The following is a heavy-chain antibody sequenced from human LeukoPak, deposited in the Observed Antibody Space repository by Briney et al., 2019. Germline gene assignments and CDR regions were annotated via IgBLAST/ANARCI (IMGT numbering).Heavy chain of an antibody. CDR2: IYYSGST. D-gene: IGHD6-19*01. CDR3: ARPLPIISSGWSPWYFDL. J-gene: IGHJ2*01. V-gene: IGHV4-39*01. CDR1: GGSISISSYY. Sequence: SETLSLTCTVSGGSISISSYYWGWIRQPPGKGLEWIGSIYYSGSTYYNPSLKSRVTISVDTSKNQFSLKLSSVTAADTAVYYCARPLPIISSGWSPWYFDLWGRGTLVTVSS.